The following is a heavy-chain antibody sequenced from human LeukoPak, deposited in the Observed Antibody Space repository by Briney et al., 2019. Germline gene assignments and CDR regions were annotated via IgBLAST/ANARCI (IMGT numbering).Heavy chain of an antibody. CDR3: ARHSKKLRTGSAGEFDY. V-gene: IGHV4-39*01. D-gene: IGHD1-26*01. Sequence: KPAEPLSLTCTVSGGSVSSRTYYWRWIRQPPGKGLEWIVSIYYHGSTHYTPSLKSRVTISVDTSKNQFSLKLSSVTAADTAVYYCARHSKKLRTGSAGEFDYWGQGTLVTVSS. CDR1: GGSVSSRTYY. CDR2: IYYHGST. J-gene: IGHJ4*02.